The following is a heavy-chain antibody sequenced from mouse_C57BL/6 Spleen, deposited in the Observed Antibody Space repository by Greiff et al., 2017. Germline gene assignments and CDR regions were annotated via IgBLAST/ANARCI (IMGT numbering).Heavy chain of an antibody. V-gene: IGHV1-81*01. D-gene: IGHD4-1*01. CDR3: ARYVLTGYYFDY. CDR1: GYTFTSYG. J-gene: IGHJ2*01. CDR2: IYPRSGNT. Sequence: QVQLQPSGAELARPGASVKLSCKASGYTFTSYGISWVKQRTGQGLEWIGEIYPRSGNTYYNEKFKGKATLTADKSSSTAYMELRSLTSEDSAVYFCARYVLTGYYFDYWGQGTTLTVSS.